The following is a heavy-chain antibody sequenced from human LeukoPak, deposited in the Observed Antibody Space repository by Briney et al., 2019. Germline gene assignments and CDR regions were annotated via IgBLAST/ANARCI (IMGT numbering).Heavy chain of an antibody. J-gene: IGHJ4*02. D-gene: IGHD3-10*01. V-gene: IGHV7-4-1*02. CDR3: ARDDYYGSGIPYFDY. CDR1: GHTFTSYG. CDR2: INTNTGNP. Sequence: ASVKVSCKASGHTFTSYGISWVRQAPGRGLEWMGWINTNTGNPTYAQGFTGRFVFSLDTSVSTAYRQISSLKAEDTAVYYCARDDYYGSGIPYFDYWGQGTLVTVSS.